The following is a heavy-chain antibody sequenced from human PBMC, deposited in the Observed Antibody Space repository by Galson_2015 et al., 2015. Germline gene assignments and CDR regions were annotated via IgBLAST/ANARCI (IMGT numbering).Heavy chain of an antibody. V-gene: IGHV3-23*01. CDR2: ISDSGDNT. J-gene: IGHJ4*02. Sequence: SLRLSCAASGFTFTSNAMSWVRQAPGKGLEWVSSISDSGDNTYYADSVKGRFTISRDNSKNTLYLQMNSLRAEDTAVYFCSNGGAIVKTTFDHWGQGTLVTVSS. CDR1: GFTFTSNA. D-gene: IGHD1-26*01. CDR3: SNGGAIVKTTFDH.